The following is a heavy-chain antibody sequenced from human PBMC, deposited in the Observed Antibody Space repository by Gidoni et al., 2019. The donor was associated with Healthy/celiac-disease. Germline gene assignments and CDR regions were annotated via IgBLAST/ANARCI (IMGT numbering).Heavy chain of an antibody. V-gene: IGHV3-21*01. CDR2: ISSSSSYI. Sequence: EVQLVESGGGLVKPGGSLRLSCAASGFTFSSYSMNWVRQAPGKGLEWVSSISSSSSYIYYADSVKGRFTISRDNAKNSLYLQMNSLRAEDTAVYYCARGWGFLEWLSFDYWGQGTLVTVSS. J-gene: IGHJ4*02. CDR1: GFTFSSYS. CDR3: ARGWGFLEWLSFDY. D-gene: IGHD3-3*01.